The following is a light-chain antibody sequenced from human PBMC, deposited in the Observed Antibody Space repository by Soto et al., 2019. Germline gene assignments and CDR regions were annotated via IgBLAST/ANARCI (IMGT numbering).Light chain of an antibody. V-gene: IGKV1-5*01. CDR1: QSISHW. J-gene: IGKJ1*01. CDR2: DAS. Sequence: DIQMTQNTSTLSASVGDRVTITCRASQSISHWLAWYQQKSGKAPKFLIYDASSLESGVPSRFSGSGSGTEFTLTISTLQPDDFATYYCQQYNTYPWTFGQGTKVDI. CDR3: QQYNTYPWT.